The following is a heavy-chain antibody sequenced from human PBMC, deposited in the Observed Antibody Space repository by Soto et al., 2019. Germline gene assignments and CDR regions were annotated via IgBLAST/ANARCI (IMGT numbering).Heavy chain of an antibody. CDR2: IFYGGST. D-gene: IGHD2-2*01. CDR3: ARPGSKYRFPYH. J-gene: IGHJ2*01. Sequence: QVQLQEPGPGLVKPSETLSLTCTVSGGSISSYYWSWIRQPPGKGLEWIGYIFYGGSTDYNPFLKSRVTSSVDTPNNQFSPTLSSATAADTAVYSCARPGSKYRFPYHWGRGPLVTVSS. V-gene: IGHV4-59*08. CDR1: GGSISSYY.